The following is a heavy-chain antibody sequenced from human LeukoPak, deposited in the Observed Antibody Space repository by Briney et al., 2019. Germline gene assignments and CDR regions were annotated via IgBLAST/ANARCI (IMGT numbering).Heavy chain of an antibody. CDR3: AKDRMTGTVDY. CDR1: GFTFSSYA. J-gene: IGHJ4*02. V-gene: IGHV3-23*01. Sequence: GGSLRLSCAASGFTFSSYAMSWVRQAPGKGLEWVSTISESGGSTYYADSVEGRLTISRDNSKNTLYLQMNSLRAEDTAVYYCAKDRMTGTVDYWGQGTLVTVSS. D-gene: IGHD1/OR15-1a*01. CDR2: ISESGGST.